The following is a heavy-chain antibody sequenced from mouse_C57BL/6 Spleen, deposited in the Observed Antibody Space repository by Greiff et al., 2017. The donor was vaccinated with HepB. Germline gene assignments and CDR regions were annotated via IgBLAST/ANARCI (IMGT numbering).Heavy chain of an antibody. J-gene: IGHJ4*01. CDR1: GYAFSSYW. V-gene: IGHV1-80*01. D-gene: IGHD2-4*01. Sequence: LVESGAELVKPGASVKISCKASGYAFSSYWMNWVKQRPGKGLEWIGQIYPGDGDTNYNGKFKGKATLTADKSSSTAYMQLSSLTSEDSAVYFCAREGLSTMITRYAMDYWGQGTSVTVSS. CDR2: IYPGDGDT. CDR3: AREGLSTMITRYAMDY.